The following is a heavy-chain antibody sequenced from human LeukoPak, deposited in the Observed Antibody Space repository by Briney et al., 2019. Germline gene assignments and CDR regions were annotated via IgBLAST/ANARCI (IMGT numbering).Heavy chain of an antibody. J-gene: IGHJ1*01. CDR3: TTYGSNIAEYFEH. Sequence: SVKVCCNASGCIYRRYSITWMRQAPGQGLEWMGGIVPPLGTANYAQKFQGRVTITTDESTNTAYMELTSLTSEDAAVYYCTTYGSNIAEYFEHWGQGTLVSVSS. CDR1: GCIYRRYS. D-gene: IGHD4-23*01. CDR2: IVPPLGTA. V-gene: IGHV1-69*16.